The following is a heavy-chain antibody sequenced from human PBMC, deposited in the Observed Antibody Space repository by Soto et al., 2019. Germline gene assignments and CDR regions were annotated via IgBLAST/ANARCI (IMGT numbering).Heavy chain of an antibody. CDR2: INPNSGGT. Sequence: ASVKVSCKASGYTFTGYYMHWVRQAPGQGLEWMGWINPNSGGTNYAQKFQGRVTMTRDTSISTAYMELSRLRSDDTAVYYCARRYDFWSGYYEYYFDYWGQGTLVTV. D-gene: IGHD3-3*01. V-gene: IGHV1-2*02. CDR1: GYTFTGYY. CDR3: ARRYDFWSGYYEYYFDY. J-gene: IGHJ4*02.